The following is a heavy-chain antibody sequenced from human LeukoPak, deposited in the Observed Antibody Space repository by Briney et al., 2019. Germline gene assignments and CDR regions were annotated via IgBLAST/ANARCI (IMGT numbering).Heavy chain of an antibody. Sequence: SETLSLTCAVYGGSFSGYYWNWIRQPPGKGLEWIGEIHRSGSTNYNPSLKSRVGISVDTSKNQFSLKLSSVTAADTAVYYCARFLAYCGGDCSNWYFDLWGRGTLVTVSS. J-gene: IGHJ2*01. CDR1: GGSFSGYY. CDR2: IHRSGST. V-gene: IGHV4-34*01. CDR3: ARFLAYCGGDCSNWYFDL. D-gene: IGHD2-21*02.